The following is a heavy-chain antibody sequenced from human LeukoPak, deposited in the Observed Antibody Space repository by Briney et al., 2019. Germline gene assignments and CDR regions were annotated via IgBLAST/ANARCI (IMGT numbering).Heavy chain of an antibody. CDR2: IYHSGST. CDR3: ARQYDSWSGYYRDYYYMDV. CDR1: GYSISSGYY. D-gene: IGHD3-3*01. Sequence: SETLSLTCAVSGYSISSGYYWGWIRQPPGKGLEWIGSIYHSGSTYYNPSLKSRVTISVDTSKNQFSLKLSSVTAAGTAVYYCARQYDSWSGYYRDYYYMDVWGKGTTVTVSS. V-gene: IGHV4-38-2*01. J-gene: IGHJ6*03.